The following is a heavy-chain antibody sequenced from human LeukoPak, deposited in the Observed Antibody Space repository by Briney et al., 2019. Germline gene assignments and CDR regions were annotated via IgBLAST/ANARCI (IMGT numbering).Heavy chain of an antibody. CDR3: ARADILTGYYDY. V-gene: IGHV4-31*03. Sequence: PSETLSLTCTVSGGSISSGGYYWSWIRQHPGKGLEWIRYIYYSGSTYYNPSLKSRVTISVDTSKNQFSMKLSSVPAADTAVYYCARADILTGYYDYWGQGTLVTVSS. CDR1: GGSISSGGYY. D-gene: IGHD3-9*01. CDR2: IYYSGST. J-gene: IGHJ4*02.